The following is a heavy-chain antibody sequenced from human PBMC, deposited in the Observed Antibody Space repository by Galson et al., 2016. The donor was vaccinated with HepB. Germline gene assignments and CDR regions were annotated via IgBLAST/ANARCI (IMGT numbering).Heavy chain of an antibody. CDR1: GFTFSNSG. D-gene: IGHD3-10*01. J-gene: IGHJ3*01. CDR3: ARELVRSSFDL. Sequence: SLRLSYAASGFTFSNSGVNCVRQAPGKGLPWVSYISSALSPIYYADSVMGRFSISRSKAKNSVYLQMNSLRDEDTAVYYCARELVRSSFDLWGQGTMVTVSS. V-gene: IGHV3-48*02. CDR2: ISSALSPI.